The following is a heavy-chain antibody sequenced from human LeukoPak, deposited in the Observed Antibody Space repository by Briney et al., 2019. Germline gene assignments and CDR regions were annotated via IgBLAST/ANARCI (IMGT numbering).Heavy chain of an antibody. CDR3: ARVGKNGWDFDH. CDR2: IIEGGDLK. CDR1: GFTFSAYW. Sequence: GGSLRLSCAAPGFTFSAYWMTWFRQAPGKGLAWVANIIEGGDLKYYVDSVKGRFTISRDNTKNSLYLQMTSLRADDTAVYYCARVGKNGWDFDHWGQGTLVTVSS. J-gene: IGHJ4*02. D-gene: IGHD6-19*01. V-gene: IGHV3-7*01.